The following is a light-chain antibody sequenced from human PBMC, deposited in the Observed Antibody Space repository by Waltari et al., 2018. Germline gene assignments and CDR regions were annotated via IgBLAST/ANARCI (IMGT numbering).Light chain of an antibody. CDR3: QQRSTWPRT. V-gene: IGKV3-11*01. Sequence: EVVLTQSPATLSLSPGERATLSCWASQTVSRSLVWYQQKPGQTPRLLIYDASSRANGIPARFSGSGSATYFTLTINSLAPEDFAFYYCQQRSTWPRTFGQGTKVEIK. J-gene: IGKJ1*01. CDR2: DAS. CDR1: QTVSRS.